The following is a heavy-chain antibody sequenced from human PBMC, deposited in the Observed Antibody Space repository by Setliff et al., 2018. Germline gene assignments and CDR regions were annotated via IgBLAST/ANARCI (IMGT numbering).Heavy chain of an antibody. CDR3: AKDPYYSEIYYFDY. D-gene: IGHD3-10*01. Sequence: LRLSCTASGFTFSSYGMHWFRQAPGKGLEWVAFIRDDESNQYYADSVKGRFTISRDNSKNTLYLQMNSLTAKDTAVYHCAKDPYYSEIYYFDYWGQGTLVTVSS. J-gene: IGHJ4*02. V-gene: IGHV3-30*02. CDR1: GFTFSSYG. CDR2: IRDDESNQ.